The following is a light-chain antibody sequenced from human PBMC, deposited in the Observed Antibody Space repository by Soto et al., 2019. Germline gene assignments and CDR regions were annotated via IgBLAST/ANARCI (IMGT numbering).Light chain of an antibody. J-gene: IGKJ2*01. CDR2: AAS. CDR1: QTISSW. CDR3: QQYGSSLYT. Sequence: DIQMTQSPSTLSGSVGDRVTITCRASQTISSWLAWYQQKPGKVPKLLIYAASTLQSGVPSRFSGSGSGTDLTLTINRLEPEDFAVYYCQQYGSSLYTFGQGTKVDIK. V-gene: IGKV1-27*01.